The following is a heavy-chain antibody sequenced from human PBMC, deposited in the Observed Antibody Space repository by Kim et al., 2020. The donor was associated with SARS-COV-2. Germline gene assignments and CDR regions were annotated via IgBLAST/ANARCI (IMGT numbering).Heavy chain of an antibody. CDR2: ISSISAYI. V-gene: IGHV3-21*01. J-gene: IGHJ6*02. Sequence: GGSLRLSCAASGFAFNSYSVNWVRQAPGKGLEWVSSISSISAYIYYADSVKGRFTLSRDNVKNSLFLQMNSLRAEDTAVYFCARERQPSSGYYYYGWDVWGQGTTVTVSS. D-gene: IGHD3-22*01. CDR3: ARERQPSSGYYYYGWDV. CDR1: GFAFNSYS.